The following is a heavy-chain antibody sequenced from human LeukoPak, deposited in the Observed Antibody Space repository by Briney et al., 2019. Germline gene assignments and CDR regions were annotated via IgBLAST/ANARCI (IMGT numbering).Heavy chain of an antibody. V-gene: IGHV1-2*02. CDR1: GYTFTGYY. CDR2: INPNSGGT. Sequence: ASVKVSCKASGYTFTGYYMQWVRQAPGQGLEWMGWINPNSGGTNYAQKFQGRVTMTRDTSITTAYMELSRLRSDDTAVYYCAKWGFDFWSGHFGLDVWGQGTTVTVS. D-gene: IGHD3-3*01. CDR3: AKWGFDFWSGHFGLDV. J-gene: IGHJ6*02.